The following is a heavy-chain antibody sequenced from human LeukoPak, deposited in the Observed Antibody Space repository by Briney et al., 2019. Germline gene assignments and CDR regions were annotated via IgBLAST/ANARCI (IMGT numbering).Heavy chain of an antibody. D-gene: IGHD5-24*01. CDR2: IIPIFGTA. Sequence: ASAKVSCKASGGTFSSYAISWVRQAPGQGLEWMGGIIPIFGTANYAQKFQGRVTITADESTSTAYMELSRLRSEDTAVYYCASRAPPRFNSRDGYNPATFDYWGQGTLVTVSS. J-gene: IGHJ4*02. CDR3: ASRAPPRFNSRDGYNPATFDY. V-gene: IGHV1-69*13. CDR1: GGTFSSYA.